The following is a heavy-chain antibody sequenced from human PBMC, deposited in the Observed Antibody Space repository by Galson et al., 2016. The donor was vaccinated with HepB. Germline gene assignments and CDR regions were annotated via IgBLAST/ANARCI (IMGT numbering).Heavy chain of an antibody. CDR3: ATYTKPLLRKLADLFDN. D-gene: IGHD2-21*01. V-gene: IGHV3-21*01. Sequence: SLRLSCAASGFNFNMFTMSWVRQAPGKGLEWVSSIGSNGDSEQYADSVRGRFTVSRDNARNSLLLRMNSLRLEDTAIYYCATYTKPLLRKLADLFDNWGQGSLVSVS. CDR1: GFNFNMFT. CDR2: IGSNGDSE. J-gene: IGHJ4*02.